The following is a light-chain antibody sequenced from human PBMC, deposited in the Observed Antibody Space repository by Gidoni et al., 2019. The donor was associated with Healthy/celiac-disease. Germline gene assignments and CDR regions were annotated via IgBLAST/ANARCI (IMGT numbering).Light chain of an antibody. CDR2: GAS. CDR1: QSVSSN. CDR3: QQYNTWPGT. Sequence: EIVMTQSPATLSVSLGERATLSCRASQSVSSNLARYQQKPGQAPRLLIYGASTRATGIPARFSGSGSGTEFTLTISSLQSEDFAVYYCQQYNTWPGTFGQGTKVEIK. J-gene: IGKJ1*01. V-gene: IGKV3-15*01.